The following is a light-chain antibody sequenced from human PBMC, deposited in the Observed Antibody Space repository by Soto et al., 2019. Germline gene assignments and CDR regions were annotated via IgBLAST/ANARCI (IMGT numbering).Light chain of an antibody. CDR3: QQSYSTPRT. CDR1: QSISSY. V-gene: IGKV1-39*01. J-gene: IGKJ1*01. CDR2: AAS. Sequence: DIQMTQSPSSLSASVGDRVTITCRASQSISSYLNWYQQKPRKAPKLLIYAASSLSSGVPSRFSGSGSGTDFTLTISSLQPEDFATYYCQQSYSTPRTFGQGTKVEIK.